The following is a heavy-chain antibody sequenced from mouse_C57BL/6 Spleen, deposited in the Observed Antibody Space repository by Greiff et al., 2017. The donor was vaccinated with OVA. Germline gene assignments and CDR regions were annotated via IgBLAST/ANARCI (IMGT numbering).Heavy chain of an antibody. CDR1: GSAFSRYW. Sequence: VKLQESGAELVKPGASVKISCKASGSAFSRYWMNWVNQRPGKGLEWIGQIYPGDGATNYNGQFKGKATLTADQSSSTAYMQLSSLTSEDSAVYFCAREGTTVVEDYWGKGTTLTVSS. CDR3: AREGTTVVEDY. J-gene: IGHJ2*01. D-gene: IGHD1-1*01. CDR2: IYPGDGAT. V-gene: IGHV1-80*01.